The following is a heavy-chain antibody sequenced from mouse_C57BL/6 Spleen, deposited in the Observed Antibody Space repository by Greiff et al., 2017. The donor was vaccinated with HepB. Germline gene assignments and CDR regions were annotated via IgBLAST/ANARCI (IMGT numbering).Heavy chain of an antibody. D-gene: IGHD3-1*01. Sequence: VQLQQSGAELVKPGASVKMSCKASGYTFTSYTMHWVKQRPGQGLEWIGYINPSSGYTKYNQKFKDKATLTADKSSSTAYMQLRILTSEDSAVYYCARKSTRASYWGQGTTLTVSS. J-gene: IGHJ2*01. CDR1: GYTFTSYT. V-gene: IGHV1-4*01. CDR3: ARKSTRASY. CDR2: INPSSGYT.